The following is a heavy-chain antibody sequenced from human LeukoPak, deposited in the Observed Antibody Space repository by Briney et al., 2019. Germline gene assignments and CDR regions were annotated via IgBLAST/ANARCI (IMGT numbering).Heavy chain of an antibody. CDR3: ARGGYCSSTSCSFDY. CDR1: GYTFTSYD. J-gene: IGHJ4*02. Sequence: ASVKVSCKASGYTFTSYDINWVRQATGQGLEWMGWMNPNSGNTGYAQKFQGRVTITRNTSTSTAYMELSSLRSEDTAVYYCARGGYCSSTSCSFDYWGQGTLVTVSS. D-gene: IGHD2-2*01. CDR2: MNPNSGNT. V-gene: IGHV1-8*03.